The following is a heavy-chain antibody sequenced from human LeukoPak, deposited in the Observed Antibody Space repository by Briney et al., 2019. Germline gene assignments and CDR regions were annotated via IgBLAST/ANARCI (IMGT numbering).Heavy chain of an antibody. V-gene: IGHV3-33*06. CDR1: GFIFNSYG. CDR3: AKTGTPWYYFDY. J-gene: IGHJ4*02. CDR2: IWYAESST. D-gene: IGHD6-13*01. Sequence: GGSLRLSCAASGFIFNSYGIHWVRQAPGKGLGWVAVIWYAESSTYYTDSVKGRFTISRDNSKKTVYLQMNSLRVEDTAVYYCAKTGTPWYYFDYWGQGTLVTVSS.